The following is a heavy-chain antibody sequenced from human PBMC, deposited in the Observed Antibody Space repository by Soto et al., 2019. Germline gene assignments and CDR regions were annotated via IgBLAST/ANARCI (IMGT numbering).Heavy chain of an antibody. CDR1: GGSISSGGYY. D-gene: IGHD4-4*01. CDR3: ARDRSVTTKAEYYFDY. V-gene: IGHV4-31*03. CDR2: IYYRGST. Sequence: QVQLQESGPGLVKPSQTLSLTCTVSGGSISSGGYYWSWIRQHPGKGLEWIGYIYYRGSTYYNPSLKSRVTISVDTSKNQFSLKLSSVTAADTAVYYCARDRSVTTKAEYYFDYWGQGTLVTVSS. J-gene: IGHJ4*02.